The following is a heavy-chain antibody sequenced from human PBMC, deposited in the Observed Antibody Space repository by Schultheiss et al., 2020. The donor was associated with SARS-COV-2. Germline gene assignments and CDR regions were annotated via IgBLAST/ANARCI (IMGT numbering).Heavy chain of an antibody. Sequence: TLSLTCTVSGGSISSGGYYWSWIRQHPGKGLEWIGYIYYSGSTYYNPSLRSRVSMSVDTSKNQFSLKLSSVTAADTAVYYCARGDLGGFDYWGQGTLVTVSS. CDR1: GGSISSGGYY. D-gene: IGHD7-27*01. J-gene: IGHJ4*02. CDR2: IYYSGST. CDR3: ARGDLGGFDY. V-gene: IGHV4-31*03.